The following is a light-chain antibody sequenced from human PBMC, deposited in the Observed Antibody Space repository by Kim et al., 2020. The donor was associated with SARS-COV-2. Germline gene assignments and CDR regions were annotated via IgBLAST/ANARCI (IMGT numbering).Light chain of an antibody. Sequence: NFMLTQPHSVSESPGKTVTIYCTRSSGSIASNYVQWYQQRPGSAPTTVIYEDNQRPSGVPDRFSGSIDSSSNSASLTISGLKTEDEADYYCQSDDSSNPHWGFGGGTQLTVL. J-gene: IGLJ3*02. V-gene: IGLV6-57*04. CDR3: QSDDSSNPHWG. CDR1: SGSIASNY. CDR2: EDN.